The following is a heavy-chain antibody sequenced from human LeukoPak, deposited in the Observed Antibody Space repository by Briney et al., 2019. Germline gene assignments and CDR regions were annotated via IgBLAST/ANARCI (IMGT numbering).Heavy chain of an antibody. V-gene: IGHV3-30*04. J-gene: IGHJ4*02. CDR1: GFTFSSYA. CDR3: ARDPRPTSLLWFGELYAPFDY. D-gene: IGHD3-10*01. CDR2: ISYYGSNK. Sequence: GRSLRLSCAASGFTFSSYAMHWVRQAPGKGLEWVSVISYYGSNKYYADSLKARFTISRDNSKNTLYLQMNSLRAEDTAVYYCARDPRPTSLLWFGELYAPFDYWGQGTLVTVSS.